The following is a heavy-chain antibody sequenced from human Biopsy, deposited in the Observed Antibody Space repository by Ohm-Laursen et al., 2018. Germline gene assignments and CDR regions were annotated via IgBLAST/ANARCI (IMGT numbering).Heavy chain of an antibody. Sequence: GASVKASCKVSGYSFTKYYINWVRQAPGQGLEWMGLINPTGGTTSYAEKFQGRVTLTRDTSTGTVYLELNSLIYEDTALYYCARDETGSSVFGPYYYGMDVWGQGTTVTVSS. J-gene: IGHJ6*02. V-gene: IGHV1-46*01. D-gene: IGHD3-9*01. CDR3: ARDETGSSVFGPYYYGMDV. CDR2: INPTGGTT. CDR1: GYSFTKYY.